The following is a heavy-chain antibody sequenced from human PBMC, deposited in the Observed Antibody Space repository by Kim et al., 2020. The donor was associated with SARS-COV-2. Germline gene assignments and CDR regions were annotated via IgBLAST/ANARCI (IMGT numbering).Heavy chain of an antibody. D-gene: IGHD3-10*01. J-gene: IGHJ4*02. V-gene: IGHV3-9*01. CDR2: VSWNSGDI. CDR1: GFTFGDYA. Sequence: GGSLRLSCAASGFTFGDYAMHWFRQAPGKGLEWVSGVSWNSGDIGYADSVKGRFTISRDNAKNSLYLQMNSLRAEDTALYYCAKEGYGSGYFDYWVQGTL. CDR3: AKEGYGSGYFDY.